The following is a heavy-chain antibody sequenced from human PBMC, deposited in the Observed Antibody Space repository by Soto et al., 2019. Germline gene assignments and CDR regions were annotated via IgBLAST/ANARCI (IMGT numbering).Heavy chain of an antibody. Sequence: QVQLMQSGAEVKKPGASVKVSCKASGDTFTDYYIHWVRQAPGQGLEWMGTVNPSGGHTTYAQHCLGRVTLTRDTSTSTLYVELTSLTSDDTAIYYWARGGHVVVVTAALDYWGQGTLVTVSS. V-gene: IGHV1-46*01. J-gene: IGHJ4*02. CDR2: VNPSGGHT. CDR1: GDTFTDYY. CDR3: ARGGHVVVVTAALDY. D-gene: IGHD2-21*02.